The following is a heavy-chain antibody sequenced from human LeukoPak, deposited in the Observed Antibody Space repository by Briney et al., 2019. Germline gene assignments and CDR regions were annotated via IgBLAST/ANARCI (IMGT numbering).Heavy chain of an antibody. Sequence: ASVKVSCKASGYTFTSYGISWVRQAPGQGLEWMGWISAYNGNTNYAQKLQGRVTMTTDTSTSTAYMELRSLGSDDTAVYYCARDRYYYDSSGYGMVDYWGQGTLVTVSS. D-gene: IGHD3-22*01. CDR3: ARDRYYYDSSGYGMVDY. J-gene: IGHJ4*02. CDR1: GYTFTSYG. V-gene: IGHV1-18*01. CDR2: ISAYNGNT.